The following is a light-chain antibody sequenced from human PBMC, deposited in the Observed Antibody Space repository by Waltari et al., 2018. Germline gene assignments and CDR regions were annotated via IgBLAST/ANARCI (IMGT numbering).Light chain of an antibody. J-gene: IGKJ5*01. CDR1: QGFNNW. Sequence: DIQMTQSPSTLSTSVGDRVTITCRASQGFNNWLAWYQQKPGNAPKLLLHKASILETGVPARFSGSESETEFTRVFSSVQPDTFPTYYRSKCESYPITFGQGTRLDIK. V-gene: IGKV1-5*03. CDR2: KAS. CDR3: SKCESYPIT.